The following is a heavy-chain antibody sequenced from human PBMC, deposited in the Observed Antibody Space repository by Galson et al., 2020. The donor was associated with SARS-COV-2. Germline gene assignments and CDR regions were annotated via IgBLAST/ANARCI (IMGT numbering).Heavy chain of an antibody. D-gene: IGHD3-10*01. J-gene: IGHJ4*02. CDR1: GYSFISYT. Sequence: ASVKVSCKASGYSFISYTMYWVRQAPGQRLEWMGWINGDTGNTKYSQKFQGRVTITRDTSARTVYMELSSLTSADTALYYCARAPRGEFDYWGQGTLVTVSS. V-gene: IGHV1-3*01. CDR2: INGDTGNT. CDR3: ARAPRGEFDY.